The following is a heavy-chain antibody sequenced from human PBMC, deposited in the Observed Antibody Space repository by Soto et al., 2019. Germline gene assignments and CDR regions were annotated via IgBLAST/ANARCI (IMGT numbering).Heavy chain of an antibody. Sequence: QVPLVQSGAEVKKPGASVKVSCKASGYSCSSYDINWVRQATGQGPEWMGWMNPTSTNTGYSQDFQGRATMTRNTSESTAYMELTSLTPEDTAVYYCERASRTGYSYHVDVWGSGTTVIVSS. CDR3: ERASRTGYSYHVDV. V-gene: IGHV1-8*01. J-gene: IGHJ6*03. CDR2: MNPTSTNT. D-gene: IGHD3-9*01. CDR1: GYSCSSYD.